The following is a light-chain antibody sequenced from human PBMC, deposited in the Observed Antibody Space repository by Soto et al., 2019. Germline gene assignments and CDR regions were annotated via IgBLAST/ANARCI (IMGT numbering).Light chain of an antibody. J-gene: IGLJ3*02. Sequence: QSVLIQPHSASGTPGQRVTISCSGSSSNIGTSSVLWFQQLPGTAPKLLISTTNQRPSGVPERFSGSKSGTSASLAISGLQSADEADYYCAAGGDGVNDGVFGAGTKLTVL. CDR3: AAGGDGVNDGV. CDR1: SSNIGTSS. CDR2: TTN. V-gene: IGLV1-44*01.